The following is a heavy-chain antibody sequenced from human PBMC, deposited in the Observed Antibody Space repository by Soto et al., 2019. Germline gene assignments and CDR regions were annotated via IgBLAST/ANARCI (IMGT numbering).Heavy chain of an antibody. V-gene: IGHV3-21*01. CDR2: ISSSSSYI. D-gene: IGHD6-6*01. CDR1: GFTFSSYS. CDR3: ARSGYSSSFYFDY. J-gene: IGHJ4*02. Sequence: EVQLVESGGGLVKPGGSLRLSCAASGFTFSSYSMNWVRQAPGKGLEWVSSISSSSSYIYYADSVKGRFTISRDNAKNSLYLQMNSLRAEDTAVYYCARSGYSSSFYFDYWGQGTLVTVSS.